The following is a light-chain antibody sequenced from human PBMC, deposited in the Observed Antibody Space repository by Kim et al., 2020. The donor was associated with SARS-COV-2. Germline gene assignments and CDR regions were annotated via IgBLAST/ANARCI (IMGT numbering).Light chain of an antibody. V-gene: IGLV1-51*01. J-gene: IGLJ2*01. CDR2: DNN. Sequence: GQKRTGSCSAGSANIVKNYVTWYQQLPGTAPKLLIFDNNRRPSGSPDRFSGSRAGTSATLGITGLQTWDEADYYCGTWDSSLSIGVLGGGTQLTVL. CDR3: GTWDSSLSIGV. CDR1: SANIVKNY.